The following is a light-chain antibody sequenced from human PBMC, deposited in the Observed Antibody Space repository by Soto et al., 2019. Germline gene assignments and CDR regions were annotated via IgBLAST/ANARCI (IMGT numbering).Light chain of an antibody. J-gene: IGLJ1*01. CDR2: EVS. CDR1: SSDVGGYDF. CDR3: SSFTNTITRYA. Sequence: QSVLAQPGSVSGSPGRSVTVSCTGTSSDVGGYDFVSWYQQHPGKAPKLIIYEVSYRPSGVSNRFSGSKSGDTASLTISGLQAEDEADYYCSSFTNTITRYAFGTGTKVTVL. V-gene: IGLV2-14*01.